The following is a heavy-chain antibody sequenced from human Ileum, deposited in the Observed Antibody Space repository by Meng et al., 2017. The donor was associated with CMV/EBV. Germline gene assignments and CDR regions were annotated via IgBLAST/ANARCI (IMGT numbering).Heavy chain of an antibody. CDR2: TYYGGSI. CDR3: AGGGGHSSGWVDY. V-gene: IGHV4-31*03. Sequence: SETLSLTCTVSGHSISSGGYYWSWIRQHPEKGLEWIGYTYYGGSIYNNPSLKSRVTISLDTSKNQFSLKLTSVTAADTAVYYCAGGGGHSSGWVDYWGQGTLVTVSS. CDR1: GHSISSGGYY. J-gene: IGHJ4*02. D-gene: IGHD6-19*01.